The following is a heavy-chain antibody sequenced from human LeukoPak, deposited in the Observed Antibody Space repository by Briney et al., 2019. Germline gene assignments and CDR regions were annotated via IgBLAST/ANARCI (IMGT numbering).Heavy chain of an antibody. CDR3: AKLGGKHRGPFDI. D-gene: IGHD2-15*01. J-gene: IGHJ3*02. CDR2: ISGSGGST. Sequence: PGGSLRLSCVASGFTFSTYAMSWVRQAPGKGLEWVSVISGSGGSTYYADSVKGRFTISRDNSKNTLFLQMNSLRADDTAIYYCAKLGGKHRGPFDIWGQGTMVTVSS. V-gene: IGHV3-23*01. CDR1: GFTFSTYA.